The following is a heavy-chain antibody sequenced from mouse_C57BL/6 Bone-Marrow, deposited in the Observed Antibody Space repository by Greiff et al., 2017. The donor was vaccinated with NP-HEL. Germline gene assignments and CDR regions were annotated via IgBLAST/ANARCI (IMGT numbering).Heavy chain of an antibody. J-gene: IGHJ4*01. CDR1: GFTFTDYY. Sequence: EVKVEESGGGLVQPGGSLSLSCAASGFTFTDYYMSWVRQPPGKALEWLGFIRNKANGYTTEYSASVKGRFTISRDNSQSILYLQMNALRAEDSATYYCASYSPYYARDYWGQGTAVTVSA. V-gene: IGHV7-3*01. CDR3: ASYSPYYARDY. CDR2: IRNKANGYTT.